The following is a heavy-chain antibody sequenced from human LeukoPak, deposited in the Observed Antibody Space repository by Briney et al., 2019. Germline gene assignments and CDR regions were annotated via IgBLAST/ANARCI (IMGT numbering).Heavy chain of an antibody. CDR2: ITASGAST. CDR1: GSSFSNYA. CDR3: ARYPGPAPTVTYGMDV. D-gene: IGHD4-11*01. J-gene: IGHJ6*02. V-gene: IGHV3-23*01. Sequence: PGGSLRVSCAASGSSFSNYAMSWVRQAPGKGLEWVSGITASGASTYYAESVEGRFTISRDNSKNTLYLQMNSLRGEDTAVYYCARYPGPAPTVTYGMDVWGQGTTVTVSS.